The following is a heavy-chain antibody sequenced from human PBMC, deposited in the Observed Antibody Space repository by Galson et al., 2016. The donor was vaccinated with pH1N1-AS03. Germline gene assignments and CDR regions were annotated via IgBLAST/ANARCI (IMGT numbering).Heavy chain of an antibody. V-gene: IGHV4-4*07. Sequence: SETLSLTCTVSGGSITNHYWSWLRQPAGEGVEWIGRIHSSGATYCNPALKSRVTMSVDTSKNHFSLKLNSVTAADTAVYYCARERQWVSGDSGPRYGMDVWGQGTTVTVSS. J-gene: IGHJ6*02. CDR3: ARERQWVSGDSGPRYGMDV. D-gene: IGHD3-10*02. CDR1: GGSITNHY. CDR2: IHSSGAT.